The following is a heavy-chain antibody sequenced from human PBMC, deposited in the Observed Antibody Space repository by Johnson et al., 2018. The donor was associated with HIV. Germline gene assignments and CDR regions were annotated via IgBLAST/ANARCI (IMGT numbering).Heavy chain of an antibody. J-gene: IGHJ3*02. Sequence: VQLVESGGGLVQPGGSLRLSCAASGFTFSDHYMDWVRQAPGTGLEWVGRIRNRANIYTTEYAASVKGRFTISTADSKNSMYLQMNKLQTEDTAVYFWNTVQTGTNAFDIWGQGTMVTVSS. D-gene: IGHD1-1*01. CDR3: NTVQTGTNAFDI. V-gene: IGHV3-72*01. CDR2: IRNRANIYTT. CDR1: GFTFSDHY.